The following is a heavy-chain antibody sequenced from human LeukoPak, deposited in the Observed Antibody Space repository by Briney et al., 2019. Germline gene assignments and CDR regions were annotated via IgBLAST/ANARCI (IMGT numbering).Heavy chain of an antibody. CDR2: INHSVST. V-gene: IGHV4-34*01. CDR1: GGSFSGYY. J-gene: IGHJ4*02. D-gene: IGHD6-19*01. CDR3: ARESTTVAGTFDY. Sequence: KPSDTLSPTCALYGGSFSGYYWSWIRQPPGKGLEWNGEINHSVSTNTNPTLRSRITISVDTPKIQFSLTLSSVAAADTAMYYCARESTTVAGTFDYWGQGTLVTVSS.